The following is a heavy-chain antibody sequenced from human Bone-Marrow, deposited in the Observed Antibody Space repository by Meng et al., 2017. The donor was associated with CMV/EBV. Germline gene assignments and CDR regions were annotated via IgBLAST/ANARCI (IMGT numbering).Heavy chain of an antibody. D-gene: IGHD1-26*01. CDR3: ARGVSGSYASHFDY. V-gene: IGHV1-2*02. CDR2: INPNSGGT. J-gene: IGHJ4*02. CDR1: GYTFTGYY. Sequence: ASVKVSCKASGYTFTGYYMHWVRQAPGQGLEWMGWINPNSGGTNYAQKFQGRVTMTRDTSISTAYMELSSLRSEDTAVYYCARGVSGSYASHFDYWGQGTLVTVSS.